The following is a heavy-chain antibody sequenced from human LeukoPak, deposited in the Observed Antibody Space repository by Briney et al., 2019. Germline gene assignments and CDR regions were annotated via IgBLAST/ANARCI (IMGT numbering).Heavy chain of an antibody. J-gene: IGHJ4*02. CDR1: GFTFSDYY. Sequence: PGGSLRLSCAASGFTFSDYYMTWIRQAPGKGLEWVSYITCSGSSIYYADSVKGRFTTSRDNAKNSLSLQMNSLRAEDTAVYYCARDHHLAGRRDFDYWGQGTLVTVSS. V-gene: IGHV3-11*01. CDR2: ITCSGSSI. CDR3: ARDHHLAGRRDFDY. D-gene: IGHD6-19*01.